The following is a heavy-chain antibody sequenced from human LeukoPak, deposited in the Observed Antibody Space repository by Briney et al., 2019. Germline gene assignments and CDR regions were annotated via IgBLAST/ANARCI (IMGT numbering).Heavy chain of an antibody. D-gene: IGHD6-6*01. CDR3: ARHPGPKAHLDY. Sequence: SQTLSLTCTVSGGSISSGSYYWSWIRQPAGKGLEWIGRIYTSGSTNYNPSLKSRVTISVDTSKNQFSLKLSSVTAADTAVYYCARHPGPKAHLDYWGQGTLVTVSS. J-gene: IGHJ4*02. V-gene: IGHV4-61*02. CDR2: IYTSGST. CDR1: GGSISSGSYY.